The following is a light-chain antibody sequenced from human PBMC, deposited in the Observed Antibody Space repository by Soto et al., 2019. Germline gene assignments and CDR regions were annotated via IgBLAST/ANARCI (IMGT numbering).Light chain of an antibody. J-gene: IGKJ3*01. CDR3: QQYNSWPRGT. CDR2: GAS. CDR1: QSVSSN. Sequence: EIVMTQSPATLSLSPGERATLSCRASQSVSSNLAWYQLKPGQAPRFLIYGASTRVTGVPARFSGSGSGTEFTLTIGSLQSEDFAVYYCQQYNSWPRGTFGPGTKVDIK. V-gene: IGKV3-15*01.